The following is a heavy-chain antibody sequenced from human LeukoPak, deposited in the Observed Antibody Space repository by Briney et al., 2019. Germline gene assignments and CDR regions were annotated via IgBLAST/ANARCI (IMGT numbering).Heavy chain of an antibody. CDR3: ARDDYSSSWSDYYYYVDV. CDR1: GFTFSSYW. V-gene: IGHV3-7*01. J-gene: IGHJ6*03. Sequence: PGGSLRLPCAASGFTFSSYWMTWVRQAPGKGLEWVANIKQDGSEKYYVDSVKGRFTISRDNAKNSLYLQMNSLRAEDTAVYYCARDDYSSSWSDYYYYVDVWGKGTTVTVSS. D-gene: IGHD6-13*01. CDR2: IKQDGSEK.